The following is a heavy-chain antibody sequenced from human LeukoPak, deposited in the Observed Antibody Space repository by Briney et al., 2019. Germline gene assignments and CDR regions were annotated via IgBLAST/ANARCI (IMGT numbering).Heavy chain of an antibody. V-gene: IGHV1-2*06. CDR3: ARGGRCSSTSCYILRSNWFDP. CDR2: INPNSGGT. D-gene: IGHD2-2*02. Sequence: GASVKVSCKASGYTFTCYYMNWVRQAPGQGLEWMGRINPNSGGTNYAQKFQGRVTMTRDTSISTAYMELSRLRSDDTAVYYCARGGRCSSTSCYILRSNWFDPWGQGTLVTVSS. CDR1: GYTFTCYY. J-gene: IGHJ5*02.